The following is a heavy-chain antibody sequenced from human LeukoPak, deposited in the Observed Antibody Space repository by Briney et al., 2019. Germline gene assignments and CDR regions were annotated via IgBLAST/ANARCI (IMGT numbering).Heavy chain of an antibody. J-gene: IGHJ6*03. Sequence: GGSLRLSCAASGLTFDDYAMHWVRQAPGKGLEWVSGISWNSGSIGYADSVKGRFTISRDNAKNSLYLQMNCLRAEDTALYYCAKDGVAAAGTDDYYYMDVWGKGTTVTISS. CDR2: ISWNSGSI. D-gene: IGHD6-13*01. CDR1: GLTFDDYA. CDR3: AKDGVAAAGTDDYYYMDV. V-gene: IGHV3-9*01.